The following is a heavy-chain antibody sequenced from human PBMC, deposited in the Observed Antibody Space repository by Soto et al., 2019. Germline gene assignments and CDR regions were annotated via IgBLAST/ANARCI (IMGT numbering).Heavy chain of an antibody. J-gene: IGHJ3*02. V-gene: IGHV4-59*01. CDR3: ARVAVAGTADAFDI. CDR2: IYYSGST. CDR1: GGSISSYY. Sequence: SETLSLTCTVSGGSISSYYWSWIRQPPGKGLEWIGYIYYSGSTNYNPSLKSRVTMSVDTSKNQFSLKLSSVTAADTAVYYCARVAVAGTADAFDIWGQGTMVTVSS. D-gene: IGHD6-19*01.